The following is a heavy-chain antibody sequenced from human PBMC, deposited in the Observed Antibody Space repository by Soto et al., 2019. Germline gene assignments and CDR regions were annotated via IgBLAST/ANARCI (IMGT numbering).Heavy chain of an antibody. D-gene: IGHD3-10*01. J-gene: IGHJ4*02. CDR3: ASDRYAYGSGSTIDY. V-gene: IGHV1-69*02. CDR2: IVPILGVP. Sequence: QVQLVQSGAEVKKPGSSVKVSCKASGGTFSSYTVSWVRQAPGQGLEWMGRIVPILGVPNYAQRFQGRGKSTADKGTNTAYMELSSLRSEDTAVYSCASDRYAYGSGSTIDYWGQGTLVTVSS. CDR1: GGTFSSYT.